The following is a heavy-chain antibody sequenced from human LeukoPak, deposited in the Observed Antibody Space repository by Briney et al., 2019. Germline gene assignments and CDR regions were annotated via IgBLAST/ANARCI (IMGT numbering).Heavy chain of an antibody. D-gene: IGHD3-3*01. CDR1: GASLNIYA. CDR2: IIPILGSP. J-gene: IGHJ6*03. V-gene: IGHV1-69*10. Sequence: GASVKVSCKASGASLNIYAISWVRQAPGQGLERLGGIIPILGSPNYAQRFQDRLTITADTSTKTAYMELSSLRSEDTAVYYCARNDFWSGYGALYYYYMDVWGKGTTVTVSS. CDR3: ARNDFWSGYGALYYYYMDV.